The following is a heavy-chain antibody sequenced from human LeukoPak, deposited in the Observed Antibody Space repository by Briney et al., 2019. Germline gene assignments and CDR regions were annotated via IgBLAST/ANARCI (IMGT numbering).Heavy chain of an antibody. CDR3: AKDVVVEGWFDP. Sequence: GGSLRLSCAASGFTVSSNYMSWVRQAPGKGLEWVSVIYSGGSTYYADSVKGRFTISRDNSKNTLYLQMNSLRAEDTAVYYCAKDVVVEGWFDPWGQGTLVTVSS. CDR2: IYSGGST. D-gene: IGHD2-2*01. V-gene: IGHV3-53*01. CDR1: GFTVSSNY. J-gene: IGHJ5*02.